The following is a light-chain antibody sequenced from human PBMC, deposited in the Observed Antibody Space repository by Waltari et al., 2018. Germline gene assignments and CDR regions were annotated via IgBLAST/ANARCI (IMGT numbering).Light chain of an antibody. J-gene: IGLJ2*01. CDR1: SSDVGGYDL. Sequence: QSALTQPPSASGSPGQSVTISCTGTSSDVGGYDLVSWYQQHPGKAPKLMISEVTKRPSGVPDRFSGSKSGNTASLTVSGLQAEDEADYYCSSYAGSKNLVIGGGTKLTVL. V-gene: IGLV2-8*01. CDR2: EVT. CDR3: SSYAGSKNLV.